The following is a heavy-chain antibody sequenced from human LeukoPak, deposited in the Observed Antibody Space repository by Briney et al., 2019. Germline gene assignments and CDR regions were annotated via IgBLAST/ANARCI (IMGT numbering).Heavy chain of an antibody. J-gene: IGHJ5*02. CDR1: GFTFSNFA. Sequence: GGSLRLSCAASGFTFSNFAMSWVRQAPGKGLEWVSTISATGGRTDYADSVKGRFTISRDNSKNTLSLQMNSLRAEDTAMYYCAKDLVSWGQGTLVTVSS. V-gene: IGHV3-23*01. CDR2: ISATGGRT. CDR3: AKDLVS.